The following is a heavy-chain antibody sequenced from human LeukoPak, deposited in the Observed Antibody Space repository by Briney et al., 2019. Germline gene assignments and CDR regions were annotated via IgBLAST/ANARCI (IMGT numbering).Heavy chain of an antibody. CDR1: EGTFSSYA. Sequence: SVKVSCKASEGTFSSYAISWVRQAPGQGLEWMGRIIPILGIANYAQKFQGRVTITADKSTSTAYMELSSLRSEDTAVYYCARDLNDYGDITWGQGTLVTVSS. D-gene: IGHD4-17*01. J-gene: IGHJ5*02. CDR3: ARDLNDYGDIT. CDR2: IIPILGIA. V-gene: IGHV1-69*04.